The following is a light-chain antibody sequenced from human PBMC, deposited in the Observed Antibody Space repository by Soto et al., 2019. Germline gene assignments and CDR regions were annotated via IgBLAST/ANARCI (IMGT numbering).Light chain of an antibody. CDR2: GAS. V-gene: IGKV3-20*01. Sequence: EIVLTQSPGTLSLSPGERATLSCRASRSVSASYLAWYQQKPGQAPRLLIYGASSRATGFPDRFSGSGSGTDFTLTISDVQPEDFALYYCHQRQSWPRTFGQGTKVDI. CDR3: HQRQSWPRT. CDR1: RSVSASY. J-gene: IGKJ1*01.